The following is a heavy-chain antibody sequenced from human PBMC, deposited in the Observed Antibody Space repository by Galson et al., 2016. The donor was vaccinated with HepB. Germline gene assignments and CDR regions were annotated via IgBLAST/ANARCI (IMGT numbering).Heavy chain of an antibody. D-gene: IGHD3-3*01. CDR2: ISSSAYV. CDR3: ARDRSRFSSGYYTGARDVFAI. V-gene: IGHV3-21*01. J-gene: IGHJ3*02. CDR1: GFSISTYT. Sequence: SLRLSCAASGFSISTYTMNWVRQAPGKGLEWISYISSSAYVDYADSVKGRFTISRENAKNSLYLQMNSLRAEDTAVYYCARDRSRFSSGYYTGARDVFAIWGQGTVVTVSS.